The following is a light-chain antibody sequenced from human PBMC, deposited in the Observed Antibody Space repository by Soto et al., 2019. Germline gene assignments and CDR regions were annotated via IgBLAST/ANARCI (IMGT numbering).Light chain of an antibody. V-gene: IGLV2-8*01. CDR2: EVV. CDR3: KSYAGSNPYV. J-gene: IGLJ1*01. Sequence: QSVLTQPASVSGSPRQTITISCSGTSSDIGAYDYVSWYQQHPGRAPRLIIYEVVQRPSGVPDRFSGSKSGNTASLTVSGLQAADEADYFCKSYAGSNPYVFGSGTRSPS. CDR1: SSDIGAYDY.